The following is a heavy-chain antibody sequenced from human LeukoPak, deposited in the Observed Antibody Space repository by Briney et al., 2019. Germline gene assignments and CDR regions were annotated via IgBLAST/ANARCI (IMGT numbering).Heavy chain of an antibody. Sequence: GGSLRLSCAASGFTFSSYGMHWVRQAPGKGLEWVSYISSSGSSIYNADSVKGQFTISRDNAKNSLYLQMNSLRAEDTAVYYCARGASASWYFDYWGQGTLVTVSS. V-gene: IGHV3-48*01. CDR3: ARGASASWYFDY. CDR2: ISSSGSSI. J-gene: IGHJ4*02. CDR1: GFTFSSYG. D-gene: IGHD1-26*01.